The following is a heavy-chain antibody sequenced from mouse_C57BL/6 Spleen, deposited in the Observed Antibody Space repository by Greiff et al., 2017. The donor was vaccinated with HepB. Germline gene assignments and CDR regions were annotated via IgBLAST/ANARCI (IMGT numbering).Heavy chain of an antibody. Sequence: VQLQQPGAELVKPGASVKLSCKASGYTFTSYWMHWVKQRPGQGLEWIGMIHPNSGSTNYNEKFKSKATLTVDKSSSTAYMQLSSLTSEDSAVYYCARRGTAQVSWFAYWGQETLVTVSA. CDR3: ARRGTAQVSWFAY. CDR2: IHPNSGST. V-gene: IGHV1-64*01. CDR1: GYTFTSYW. D-gene: IGHD3-2*02. J-gene: IGHJ3*01.